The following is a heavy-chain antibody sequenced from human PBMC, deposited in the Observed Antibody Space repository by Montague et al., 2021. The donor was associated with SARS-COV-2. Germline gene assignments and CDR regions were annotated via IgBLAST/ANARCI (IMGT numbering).Heavy chain of an antibody. CDR1: GFTFSRYS. Sequence: SLRLSCAASGFTFSRYSMNWVRQAPGKGLEWVSAISSSSTYILHADSVKGRFTMSRDNAKNSLYLQMYSLRAEDTAVYYCARAAHDYGDYDYWGQGTLVTVSS. CDR2: ISSSSTYI. D-gene: IGHD4-17*01. J-gene: IGHJ4*02. CDR3: ARAAHDYGDYDY. V-gene: IGHV3-21*01.